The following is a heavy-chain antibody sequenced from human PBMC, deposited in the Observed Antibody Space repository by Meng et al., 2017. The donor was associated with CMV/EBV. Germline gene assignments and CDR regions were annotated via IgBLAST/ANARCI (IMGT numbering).Heavy chain of an antibody. CDR1: GGSISSSSYY. CDR2: IYYSGST. Sequence: SETLSLTCTVSGGSISSSSYYWGWIRQPPGKGLEWIGSIYYSGSTYYNPSLKSRVTISVDTSKNQFSLKLSSVTAADTAVYYCARAPDPKPTTVTTSEYYFDYWGRGTLVTVSS. D-gene: IGHD4-11*01. V-gene: IGHV4-39*07. CDR3: ARAPDPKPTTVTTSEYYFDY. J-gene: IGHJ4*02.